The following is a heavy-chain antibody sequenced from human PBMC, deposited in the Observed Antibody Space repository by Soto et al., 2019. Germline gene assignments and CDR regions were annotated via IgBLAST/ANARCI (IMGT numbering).Heavy chain of an antibody. D-gene: IGHD2-15*01. CDR3: AKSIPYCSGGDCYLHEFDY. J-gene: IGHJ4*02. Sequence: EVQLLESGGGLVQPGGSLRLSCGASGFTFSNYAMSWVRQAPGKGLEWVSTISGSGDNTFYADSVKGRFTISRDNSKNTLYLQINSLRAEDTAVYYCAKSIPYCSGGDCYLHEFDYWGQGTLVTVSS. CDR2: ISGSGDNT. CDR1: GFTFSNYA. V-gene: IGHV3-23*01.